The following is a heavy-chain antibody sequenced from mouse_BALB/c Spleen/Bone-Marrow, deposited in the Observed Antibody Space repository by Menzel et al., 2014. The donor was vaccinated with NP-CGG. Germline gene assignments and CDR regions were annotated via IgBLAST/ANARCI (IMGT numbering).Heavy chain of an antibody. Sequence: ESGAELVRPGTSVKISCKASGYTSTNYWLGWVKQRPGRGLEWIGDIYPGGGYTNYSEKFKGKATLTADTSSSTAYMQLSSLTSEDSAVYFCARKDYGSSYPFAYWGQGTLVTVSA. CDR3: ARKDYGSSYPFAY. D-gene: IGHD1-1*01. V-gene: IGHV1-63*02. CDR2: IYPGGGYT. J-gene: IGHJ3*01. CDR1: GYTSTNYW.